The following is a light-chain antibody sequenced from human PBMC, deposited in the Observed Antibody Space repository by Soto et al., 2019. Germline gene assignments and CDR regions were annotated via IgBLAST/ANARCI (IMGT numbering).Light chain of an antibody. CDR3: SSYAISSTLYV. Sequence: QSVLTQPASVSGSPGQSITVSCTGTSSDVGAYNYVSWYQQHPGKAPKLMIYEVANRPSGVSNRFSGSKSGNTASLTISGLQAEDEADYYCSSYAISSTLYVFGTGTRSPS. CDR2: EVA. J-gene: IGLJ1*01. V-gene: IGLV2-14*01. CDR1: SSDVGAYNY.